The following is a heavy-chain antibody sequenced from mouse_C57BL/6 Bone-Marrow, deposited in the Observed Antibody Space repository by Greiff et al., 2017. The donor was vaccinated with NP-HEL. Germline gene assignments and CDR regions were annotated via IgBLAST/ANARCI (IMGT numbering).Heavy chain of an antibody. J-gene: IGHJ3*01. V-gene: IGHV1-54*01. CDR3: AREGGDGYAWFAY. CDR2: INPGSGGT. D-gene: IGHD2-3*01. CDR1: GYAFTNYL. Sequence: VQLKESGAELVRPGTSVKVSCKASGYAFTNYLIEWVKQRPGQGLEWIGVINPGSGGTNYNEKFKGKATLTADKSSSTAYMQLSSLTSEDSAVYVCAREGGDGYAWFAYWGQGTLVTVSA.